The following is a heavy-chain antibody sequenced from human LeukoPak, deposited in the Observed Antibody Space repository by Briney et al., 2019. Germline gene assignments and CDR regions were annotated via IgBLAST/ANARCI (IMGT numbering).Heavy chain of an antibody. Sequence: GGSLRLSCAASGFTFSSYAMHWVRQAPGKGLEWVAVISYDGSNKYYADSVKGRFTISRDNSKNTLYLQMNSLRAEDTAVYYCARGGRSSRLFPFDYWGQGTLVTVSS. J-gene: IGHJ4*02. D-gene: IGHD3-22*01. CDR2: ISYDGSNK. CDR1: GFTFSSYA. V-gene: IGHV3-30*04. CDR3: ARGGRSSRLFPFDY.